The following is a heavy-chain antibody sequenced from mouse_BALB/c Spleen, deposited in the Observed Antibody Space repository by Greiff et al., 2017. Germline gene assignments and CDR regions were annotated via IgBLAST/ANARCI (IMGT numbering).Heavy chain of an antibody. CDR2: INPGSGGT. J-gene: IGHJ2*01. CDR3: ARSRTARVYYFDY. D-gene: IGHD3-2*01. Sequence: VQLQQSGAELVRPGTSVKVSCKASGYAFTNYLIEWVKQRPGQGLEWIGVINPGSGGTNYNEKFKGKATLTADKSSSTAYMQLSSLTSDDSAVYFCARSRTARVYYFDYWGQGTTLTVSS. V-gene: IGHV1-54*01. CDR1: GYAFTNYL.